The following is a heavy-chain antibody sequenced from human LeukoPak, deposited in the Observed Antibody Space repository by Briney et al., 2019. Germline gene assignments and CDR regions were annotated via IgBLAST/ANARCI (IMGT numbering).Heavy chain of an antibody. CDR2: INPNSGGT. CDR1: GYTFTGYY. D-gene: IGHD3-22*01. J-gene: IGHJ4*02. CDR3: ARSLYYYDSKDY. V-gene: IGHV1-2*02. Sequence: ASVKVSCKASGYTFTGYYMHWVRPAPGQGLEWMGWINPNSGGTNYAQKFQGRVTMTRDTSISTAYMELSRLRSDDTAVYYCARSLYYYDSKDYWGQGTLVTVSS.